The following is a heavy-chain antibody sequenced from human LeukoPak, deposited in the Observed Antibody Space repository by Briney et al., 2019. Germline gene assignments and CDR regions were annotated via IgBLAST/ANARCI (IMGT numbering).Heavy chain of an antibody. J-gene: IGHJ4*02. V-gene: IGHV4-59*01. CDR3: VRSVLGYSYGLHIDY. CDR2: IHYRGST. CDR1: GGFISSYY. Sequence: SETLSLTCTVSGGFISSYYWSWIRQSPGEGLEWIGYIHYRGSTNYNPSLKSRVTISVDTSKNQFSLKLSALTAADTAVYYCVRSVLGYSYGLHIDYWGQGTLVTVSS. D-gene: IGHD5-18*01.